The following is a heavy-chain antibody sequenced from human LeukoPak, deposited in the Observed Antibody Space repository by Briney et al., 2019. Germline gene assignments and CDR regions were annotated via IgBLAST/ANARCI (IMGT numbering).Heavy chain of an antibody. CDR3: AREQSRYSSSSGYAFDI. CDR1: GFTFSSYS. D-gene: IGHD6-6*01. Sequence: GGSLRLSCAASGFTFSSYSMNWVRQAPGKGLEWVSSISSSSSYIYYADSVKGRFTISRDNAKNSLYLQMNSLRAEDTAVYYCAREQSRYSSSSGYAFDIWGQGTMVTVSS. V-gene: IGHV3-21*01. CDR2: ISSSSSYI. J-gene: IGHJ3*02.